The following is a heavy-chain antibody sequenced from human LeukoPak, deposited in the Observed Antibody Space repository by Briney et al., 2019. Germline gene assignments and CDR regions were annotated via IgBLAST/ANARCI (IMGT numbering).Heavy chain of an antibody. V-gene: IGHV4-31*03. D-gene: IGHD3-3*01. Sequence: SQTLSLTCTVSGDSIAIGGNYWSWIRQPPGKGLEWIGYIHHTGSTYFNPSLKSRVTLSVDTSENHFSLRLTSVTAADTAVYYCARSRGVLDYFHHWGQGTLVTVSS. J-gene: IGHJ1*01. CDR1: GDSIAIGGNY. CDR2: IHHTGST. CDR3: ARSRGVLDYFHH.